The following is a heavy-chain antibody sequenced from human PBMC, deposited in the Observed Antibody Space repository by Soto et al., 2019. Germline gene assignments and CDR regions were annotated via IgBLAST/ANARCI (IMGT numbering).Heavy chain of an antibody. CDR1: GGTFSNYA. J-gene: IGHJ6*02. V-gene: IGHV1-69*01. CDR3: ARVITVTPVGYYGMDV. CDR2: ITPIFGTT. D-gene: IGHD4-4*01. Sequence: QVQLVQSGAEVKKPGSSVKVSCKASGGTFSNYAISWVRQAPGQGLEWMGGITPIFGTTTYAQRLQGRVTITADESSTTAHMELSSVRSEDTAVYYCARVITVTPVGYYGMDVWGQGTTVTVSS.